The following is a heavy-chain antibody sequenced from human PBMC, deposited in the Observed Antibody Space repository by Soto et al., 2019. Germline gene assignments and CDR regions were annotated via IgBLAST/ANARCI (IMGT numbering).Heavy chain of an antibody. CDR1: GGSISSYY. V-gene: IGHV4-59*12. J-gene: IGHJ6*03. CDR3: AGLDPGSLYYYYYMDV. Sequence: SETLSLTCTVSGGSISSYYWSWIRQPPGKGLEWIGYIYYSGSTNYNPSLKSRVTISVDKSKNQFSLKLSSVTAADTAVYYCAGLDPGSLYYYYYMDVWGKGTTVTVSS. CDR2: IYYSGST. D-gene: IGHD3-10*01.